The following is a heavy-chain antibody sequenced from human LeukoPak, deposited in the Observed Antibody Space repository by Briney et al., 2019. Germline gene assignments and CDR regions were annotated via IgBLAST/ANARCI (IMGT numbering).Heavy chain of an antibody. Sequence: GGSLRLSCAASGFTFSSYAMHWVRQAPGKGLEWVAVISYDGSNKYCADSVKGRFTISRDNAKNSLYLQMNSLRAEDTAVYYCARGEDRLVPRYYYMDVWGKGTTVTVSS. CDR3: ARGEDRLVPRYYYMDV. CDR2: ISYDGSNK. CDR1: GFTFSSYA. J-gene: IGHJ6*03. V-gene: IGHV3-30-3*01. D-gene: IGHD3-9*01.